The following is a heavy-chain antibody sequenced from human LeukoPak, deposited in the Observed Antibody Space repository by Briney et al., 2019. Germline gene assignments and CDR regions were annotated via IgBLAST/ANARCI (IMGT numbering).Heavy chain of an antibody. J-gene: IGHJ2*01. CDR3: VRDCASDCSIKGHYYFDL. D-gene: IGHD2-21*02. CDR1: GYTFTGYY. Sequence: GASVKVSCKASGYTFTGYYMHWVRQAPGQGLEWMGWISTDKADTYYAQNYQGRVTMTIDTSTSTAYMELRSLRSDDTAVYYCVRDCASDCSIKGHYYFDLWGRGTLVTVSS. V-gene: IGHV1-18*04. CDR2: ISTDKADT.